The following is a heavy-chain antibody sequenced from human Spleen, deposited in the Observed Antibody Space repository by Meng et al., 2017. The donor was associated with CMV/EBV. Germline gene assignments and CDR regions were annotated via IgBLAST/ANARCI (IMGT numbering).Heavy chain of an antibody. V-gene: IGHV3-11*04. D-gene: IGHD6-25*01. CDR2: ISSRDSTI. Sequence: GESLKISCAASGFTFSDYYMNWIRQAPGKGLEWVSYISSRDSTIYYTDSAKGRFTISRDNAKNSLFLQMNSLRAEDTAVYYCARVAAAGRGLDLWGQGTTVTVSS. J-gene: IGHJ6*02. CDR3: ARVAAAGRGLDL. CDR1: GFTFSDYY.